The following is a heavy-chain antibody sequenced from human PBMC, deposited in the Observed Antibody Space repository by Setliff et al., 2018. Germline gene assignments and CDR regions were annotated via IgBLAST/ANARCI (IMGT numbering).Heavy chain of an antibody. V-gene: IGHV4-39*07. CDR3: AREVGYYDSSGYPDV. J-gene: IGHJ6*04. CDR2: IYYSGST. D-gene: IGHD3-22*01. CDR1: GGSISSSSYY. Sequence: LSLTCTVSGGSISSSSYYWGWIRQPPGKGLEWIGSIYYSGSTYYNPSLKSRVTISVDTSKNQFSLKLSSVTAADTAVYYCAREVGYYDSSGYPDVWGKGTTVTVSS.